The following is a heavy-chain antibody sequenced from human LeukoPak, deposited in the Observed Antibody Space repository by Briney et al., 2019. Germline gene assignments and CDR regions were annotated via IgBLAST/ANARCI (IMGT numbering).Heavy chain of an antibody. CDR3: ARGADYYDSSGYKWFDP. J-gene: IGHJ5*02. CDR1: GGSISSYY. Sequence: PETLSLTCTVSGGSISSYYWSSIRQPPGKGLEWIGYIYHSGSTNYNPSLKSRVTISIDTSKNQFSLKLSSVTAADTAVYYCARGADYYDSSGYKWFDPWGQGTLVTVSS. CDR2: IYHSGST. V-gene: IGHV4-59*01. D-gene: IGHD3-22*01.